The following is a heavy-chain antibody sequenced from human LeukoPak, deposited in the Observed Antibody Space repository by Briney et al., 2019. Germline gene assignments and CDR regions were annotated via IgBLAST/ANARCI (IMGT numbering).Heavy chain of an antibody. CDR2: IYHSGST. D-gene: IGHD1-26*01. V-gene: IGHV4-38-2*02. CDR3: ARVRVGAIYYFDY. CDR1: GYSISSGYY. J-gene: IGHJ4*02. Sequence: SETLSLTCTVSGYSISSGYYWGWIRQPPGKGLEWIGSIYHSGSTYYNPSLKSRVTISVGTSKNQFSLKLSSVTAADTAVYYCARVRVGAIYYFDYWGQGTLVTVSS.